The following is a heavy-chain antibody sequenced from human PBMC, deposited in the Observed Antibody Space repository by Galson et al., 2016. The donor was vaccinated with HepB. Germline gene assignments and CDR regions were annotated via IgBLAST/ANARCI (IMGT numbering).Heavy chain of an antibody. D-gene: IGHD5-24*01. V-gene: IGHV3-21*01. CDR2: ISSSSTYI. CDR1: GFTFSNYS. CDR3: AREGLGDGYNSLNYYSYYMDV. Sequence: LRLSCAASGFTFSNYSLNWVRQAPGKGLEWVSSISSSSTYIYYADSVEGRFTISRDNAKNSLYLQMSSLRAEDTAVYYCAREGLGDGYNSLNYYSYYMDVWGKGTTVTVSS. J-gene: IGHJ6*03.